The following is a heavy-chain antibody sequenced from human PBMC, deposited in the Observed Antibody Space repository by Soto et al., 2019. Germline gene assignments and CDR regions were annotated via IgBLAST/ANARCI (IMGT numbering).Heavy chain of an antibody. Sequence: PSETLSLTCTVSGGSVSSGSYYWSWIRQPPGKGLEWIGYIYYSGSTNYNPSLKSRVTISVDTSKNQFSLKLSSVTAADTDVYYCPRGLSYHFDYWGQGTLVTVYS. CDR3: PRGLSYHFDY. CDR1: GGSVSSGSYY. V-gene: IGHV4-61*01. D-gene: IGHD2-2*01. CDR2: IYYSGST. J-gene: IGHJ4*02.